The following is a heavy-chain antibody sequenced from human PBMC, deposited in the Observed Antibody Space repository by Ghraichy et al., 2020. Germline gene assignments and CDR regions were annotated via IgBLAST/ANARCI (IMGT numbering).Heavy chain of an antibody. Sequence: GGSLRLSCVGSGFTFSDYSMNWVRQSPGRGLEWVSYIISRSSFISYADSVRGRFTVSRDNAQNSLYLQMNSLRDEDTAVYFCARGSPVIRFFYYGGVGGWSQATTLTVSS. J-gene: IGHJ6*02. V-gene: IGHV3-48*02. CDR3: ARGSPVIRFFYYGGVGG. D-gene: IGHD4-23*01. CDR2: IISRSSFI. CDR1: GFTFSDYS.